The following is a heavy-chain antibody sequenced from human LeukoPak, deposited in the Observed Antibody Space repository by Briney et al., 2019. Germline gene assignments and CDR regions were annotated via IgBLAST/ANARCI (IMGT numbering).Heavy chain of an antibody. V-gene: IGHV3-48*03. Sequence: PGGSLRLSCAASGFTFSSYEMNWVRQAPGKGLEWVSYISSSGSTIYYADSVKGRFTISRDNAKNSLYLQMNSLRAGDTAVYYCARALRAYSYGTFDYWGRGTLVTVSS. CDR3: ARALRAYSYGTFDY. J-gene: IGHJ4*02. CDR2: ISSSGSTI. D-gene: IGHD5-18*01. CDR1: GFTFSSYE.